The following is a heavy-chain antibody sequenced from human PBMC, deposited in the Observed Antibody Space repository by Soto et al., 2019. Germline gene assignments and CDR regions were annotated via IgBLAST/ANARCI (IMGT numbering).Heavy chain of an antibody. V-gene: IGHV1-3*01. J-gene: IGHJ4*02. CDR1: GYTFTSYA. D-gene: IGHD3-9*01. CDR2: INAGNGNT. CDR3: ARDLMDYDILTGYYRAYYFDY. Sequence: ASVKVSCKASGYTFTSYAMHWVRQAPGQRLEWMGWINAGNGNTKYSQKFQGRVTITRDTSASTAHMELSSLRSEDTAVYYCARDLMDYDILTGYYRAYYFDYWGQGTLVTVSS.